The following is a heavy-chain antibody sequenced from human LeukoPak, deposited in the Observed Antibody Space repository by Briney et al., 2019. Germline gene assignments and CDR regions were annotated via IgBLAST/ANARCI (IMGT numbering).Heavy chain of an antibody. D-gene: IGHD6-13*01. CDR2: IIPIFGTA. J-gene: IGHJ5*02. CDR3: AREVIAAAGHENWFGP. CDR1: GGTFSSYA. V-gene: IGHV1-69*05. Sequence: SVKVPCKASGGTFSSYAISWVRQAPGQGLEWMGGIIPIFGTANYAQKFQGRVTITTDESTSTAYMELSSLRSEDTAVYYCAREVIAAAGHENWFGPWGQGTLVTVSS.